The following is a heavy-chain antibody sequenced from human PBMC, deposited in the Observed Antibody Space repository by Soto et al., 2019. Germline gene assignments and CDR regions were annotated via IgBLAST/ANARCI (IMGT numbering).Heavy chain of an antibody. CDR2: FDPEDGET. CDR1: GYTLTELS. CDR3: ATGPLELLVFGMGTRGFYMVY. V-gene: IGHV1-24*01. D-gene: IGHD1-7*01. J-gene: IGHJ4*02. Sequence: QVQLVQSGAEVKKPGASVKVSCKVSGYTLTELSMHWGRQAPGKGLEWLGGFDPEDGETIYAQKFQGRVTMTEDTSTDAAYMELSSLRSEDTAVYYCATGPLELLVFGMGTRGFYMVYWGQGTLVTVSS.